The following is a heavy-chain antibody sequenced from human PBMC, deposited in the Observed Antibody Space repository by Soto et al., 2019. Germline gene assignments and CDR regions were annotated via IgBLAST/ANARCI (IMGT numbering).Heavy chain of an antibody. J-gene: IGHJ4*02. CDR1: GFPFTSYG. V-gene: IGHV3-30*03. Sequence: QVQLVESGGGVVQPGRSLRLSCAASGFPFTSYGMHWVREGPDKGLEWVAIISYDGRDKYYPDSVTGRFTISTDNSKTTLYLQMNSLRPEDTALYYCVGGQYYFDYRGQGTLVIVSS. CDR2: ISYDGRDK. CDR3: VGGQYYFDY. D-gene: IGHD3-10*01.